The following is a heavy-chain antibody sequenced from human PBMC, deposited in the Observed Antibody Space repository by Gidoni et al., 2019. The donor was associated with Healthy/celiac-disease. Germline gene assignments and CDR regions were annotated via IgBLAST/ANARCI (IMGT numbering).Heavy chain of an antibody. J-gene: IGHJ4*02. CDR2: ISYDGSNK. D-gene: IGHD3-10*01. V-gene: IGHV3-30-3*01. CDR3: EREHRGSKRVRGHVDD. CDR1: GFTFSSYA. Sequence: QVQLVESGGGVVQPGRSLRLSCAASGFTFSSYAMHWVRQAPGKGLEWVAVISYDGSNKYYADSGKGRFTIARDHSKNTLSLQMNSLRAEDTAVYDGEREHRGSKRVRGHVDDGGQGTLVTVSS.